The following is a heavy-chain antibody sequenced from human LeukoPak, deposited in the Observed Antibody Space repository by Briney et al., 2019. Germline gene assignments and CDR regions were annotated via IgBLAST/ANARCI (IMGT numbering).Heavy chain of an antibody. Sequence: SETLSLTCTVSGGSISSYYWSWIRQPPGKGLEWIGYIYYSGSTNYNPSLKSRVTISEDTSKNQFSLKLSSVTAADTAVYYCARHAGGGRYYVPFDYWGQGTLVTVSS. J-gene: IGHJ4*02. CDR1: GGSISSYY. CDR3: ARHAGGGRYYVPFDY. D-gene: IGHD1-26*01. CDR2: IYYSGST. V-gene: IGHV4-59*08.